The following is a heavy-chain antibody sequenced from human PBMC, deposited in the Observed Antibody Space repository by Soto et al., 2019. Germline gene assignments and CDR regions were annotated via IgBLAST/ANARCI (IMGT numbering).Heavy chain of an antibody. J-gene: IGHJ6*02. CDR3: ARDLSLNTAMVGGYYYYGMDV. CDR1: GYTFTSYY. V-gene: IGHV1-46*01. D-gene: IGHD5-18*01. Sequence: QVQLVQSGAEVKKPGASVKVSCKASGYTFTSYYMHWVRQAPGQGLEWMGIINPSGGSTSDAQKFQGRVTMTRDTSTSTVYMELSSLRSEDTAVYYCARDLSLNTAMVGGYYYYGMDVWGQGTTVTVSS. CDR2: INPSGGST.